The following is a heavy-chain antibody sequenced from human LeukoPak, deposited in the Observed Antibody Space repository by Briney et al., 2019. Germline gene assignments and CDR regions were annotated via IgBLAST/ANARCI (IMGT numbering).Heavy chain of an antibody. Sequence: GGSLRLSCAASGFTFSSYAMSWVRQAPGKGLEWVSAISGSGGSTYYADSVKGRFTISRDNSKNTLYLQMNSLRAEDTAVYYCAKDPGGYSYGLQLDYWGQGTLVTVSS. D-gene: IGHD5-18*01. V-gene: IGHV3-23*01. CDR1: GFTFSSYA. J-gene: IGHJ4*02. CDR3: AKDPGGYSYGLQLDY. CDR2: ISGSGGST.